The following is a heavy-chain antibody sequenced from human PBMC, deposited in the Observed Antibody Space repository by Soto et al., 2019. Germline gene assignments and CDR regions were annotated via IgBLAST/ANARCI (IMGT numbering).Heavy chain of an antibody. V-gene: IGHV1-69*01. CDR1: GGTFSSYA. J-gene: IGHJ4*02. Sequence: QVQLVQSGAEVKKPGSSVKVSCKASGGTFSSYAFSWVRQAPGQGLGWMGGIILIFGTANYAQKFQGRVTITADESTSTAYMELSSLRSEDTAVYYCAVDIVATIGEDYWGQGTLVTVSS. D-gene: IGHD5-12*01. CDR3: AVDIVATIGEDY. CDR2: IILIFGTA.